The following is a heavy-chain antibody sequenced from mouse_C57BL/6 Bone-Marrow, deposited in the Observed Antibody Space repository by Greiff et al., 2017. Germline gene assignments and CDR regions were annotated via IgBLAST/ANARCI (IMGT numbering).Heavy chain of an antibody. CDR1: GYTFTSYW. J-gene: IGHJ1*03. V-gene: IGHV1-69*01. Sequence: QVQLQQPGAELVMPGASVKLSCKASGYTFTSYWMHWVKQRPGQGLEWIGEIDPSDSYTNYNQKFKGKSTLTVDKSSSTAYMQLSSLTSEVSAVYYCARADYYYGSSYFYWYFDVWGTGTTVTVSS. CDR2: IDPSDSYT. D-gene: IGHD1-1*01. CDR3: ARADYYYGSSYFYWYFDV.